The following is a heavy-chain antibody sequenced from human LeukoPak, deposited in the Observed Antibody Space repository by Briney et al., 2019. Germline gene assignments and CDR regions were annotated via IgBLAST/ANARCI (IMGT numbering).Heavy chain of an antibody. CDR3: ARDGSDYANLPGEYFQH. D-gene: IGHD4/OR15-4a*01. CDR2: INPNSGGT. Sequence: ASVKVSCKASGYTFTGYYMHWVRQAPGQGLEWMGWINPNSGGTNYAQKFQGRVTMTRDTSINTAYMELSRLRSDDTAVYYCARDGSDYANLPGEYFQHWGQGTLVTVSS. V-gene: IGHV1-2*02. J-gene: IGHJ1*01. CDR1: GYTFTGYY.